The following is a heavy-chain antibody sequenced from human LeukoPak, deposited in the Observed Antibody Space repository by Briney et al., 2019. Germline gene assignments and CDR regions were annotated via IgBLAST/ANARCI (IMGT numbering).Heavy chain of an antibody. J-gene: IGHJ4*02. Sequence: GGSLRLSCAASGFTFSSYAMSWVRQAPGKGLEWVAVIWYDGSNKYYADSVKGRFTISRDNSKNTLYLQMNGLRAEDTAVYYCAKGLGVDTAMVMGYWGQGTLVTVSS. CDR1: GFTFSSYA. V-gene: IGHV3-33*06. CDR2: IWYDGSNK. D-gene: IGHD5-18*01. CDR3: AKGLGVDTAMVMGY.